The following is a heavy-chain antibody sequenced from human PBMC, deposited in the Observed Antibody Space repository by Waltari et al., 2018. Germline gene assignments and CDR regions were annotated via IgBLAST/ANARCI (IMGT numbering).Heavy chain of an antibody. J-gene: IGHJ5*02. CDR2: VAASGGSI. D-gene: IGHD1-26*01. CDR1: GFNFSTYA. CDR3: AKTFNGGGKYFIGTS. Sequence: DVQLLESGGGLVQPGGSLKLSCAASGFNFSTYAMSWVRQAPGKGLEWVSSVAASGGSIYYADSVKGRFTISRDNSKNTLYLQMSSLSAEDTAIFYCAKTFNGGGKYFIGTSWGQGTLVTVSS. V-gene: IGHV3-23*01.